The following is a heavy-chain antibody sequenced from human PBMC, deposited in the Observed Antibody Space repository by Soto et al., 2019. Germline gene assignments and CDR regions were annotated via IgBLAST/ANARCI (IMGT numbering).Heavy chain of an antibody. CDR3: ASCPQNCITSSPRCLFFDY. CDR2: IIPIIGII. Sequence: SVKVSCKASGGTFSTYTITWVRQAPGQGLEWMGRIIPIIGIINYAQKFQGRVTITTDKFTGTAYMELTSLRSDDTAVYYCASCPQNCITSSPRCLFFDYWGQGTLVTVSS. D-gene: IGHD3-10*01. V-gene: IGHV1-69*02. CDR1: GGTFSTYT. J-gene: IGHJ4*02.